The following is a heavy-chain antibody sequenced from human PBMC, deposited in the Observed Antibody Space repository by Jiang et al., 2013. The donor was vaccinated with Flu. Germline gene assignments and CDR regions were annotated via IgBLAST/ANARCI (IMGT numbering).Heavy chain of an antibody. V-gene: IGHV5-51*01. D-gene: IGHD5-24*01. CDR3: ARPEMATIYPPDY. CDR2: IYPGDSDT. J-gene: IGHJ4*02. Sequence: DVQLVESGAEVKKPGESLKISCRGSGYSFTDYWIGWVRQMPGEGLEWMAIIYPGDSDTRYSPSFQGQVTISADKSISTAYLQWSSLKASDTAMYYCARPEMATIYPPDYWGQGTLVTVSS. CDR1: GYSFTDYW.